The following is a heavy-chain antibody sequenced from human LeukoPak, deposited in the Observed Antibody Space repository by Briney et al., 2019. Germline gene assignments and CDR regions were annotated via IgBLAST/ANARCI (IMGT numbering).Heavy chain of an antibody. CDR1: GFTFATYG. J-gene: IGHJ4*02. V-gene: IGHV3-33*05. CDR3: AREGGYGKSGDY. CDR2: VSYDGSKQ. D-gene: IGHD6-25*01. Sequence: GGSLRLSCAPSGFTFATYGMHWVRLAPGKGLEWVAVVSYDGSKQYYADSVKGRFTISRDNSKNTLNLQMNSLRAEDTAVYYCAREGGYGKSGDYWGQGTLVTVSS.